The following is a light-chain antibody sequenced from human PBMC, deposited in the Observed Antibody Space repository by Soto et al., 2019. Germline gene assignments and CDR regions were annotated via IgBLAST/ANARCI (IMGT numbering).Light chain of an antibody. CDR1: RSNIGAGYD. J-gene: IGLJ2*01. V-gene: IGLV1-40*01. Sequence: QSVLTQPPSVSGAPGQRVTISCTGSRSNIGAGYDVHWYQHIPGTAPRLLIYDNNNRPSGVPDRFSGSKSGTSAALAITGLQAEDEAGYYCQSYDNSLSGYVVFGGGTKVTVL. CDR3: QSYDNSLSGYVV. CDR2: DNN.